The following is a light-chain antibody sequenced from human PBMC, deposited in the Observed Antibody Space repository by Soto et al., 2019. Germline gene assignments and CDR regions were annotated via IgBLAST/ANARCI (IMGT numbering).Light chain of an antibody. V-gene: IGKV3-15*01. CDR3: QHYNNWPPWT. CDR1: QSVSNN. CDR2: GAS. Sequence: ELVMTQSPATLSVSPGERVTLSCRASQSVSNNLAWYQQKPGQAPRLLIYGASTRATGIPARFSGSGSGTEFTLTISSLQSEDFAVYYCQHYNNWPPWTFGQGTKVEIK. J-gene: IGKJ1*01.